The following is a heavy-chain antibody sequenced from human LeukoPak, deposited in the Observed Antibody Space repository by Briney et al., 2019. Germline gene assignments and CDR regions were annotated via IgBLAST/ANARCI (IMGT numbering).Heavy chain of an antibody. J-gene: IGHJ4*02. Sequence: PGGSLRVSCAASGFTFSNYGMTWVRQAPGKGLEWVSTISTSGGSTYYADSVKGRFTISRDNSKNTLYLQMNSLRAEDTAVYYCAKDRYCSGGNCYSFDYWGQGTLVTVSS. CDR2: ISTSGGST. V-gene: IGHV3-23*01. CDR3: AKDRYCSGGNCYSFDY. D-gene: IGHD2-15*01. CDR1: GFTFSNYG.